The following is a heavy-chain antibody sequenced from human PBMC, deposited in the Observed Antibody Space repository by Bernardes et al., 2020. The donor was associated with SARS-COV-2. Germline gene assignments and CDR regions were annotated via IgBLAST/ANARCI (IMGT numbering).Heavy chain of an antibody. Sequence: GGSLRLSCTASGFPVSNNYMTWVRQAPGKGLEWVSVIYSGGRTHYADSVKGRFTISRDNSKNTLYLQMNSLRAEDTAVYYCARDIRYYESGAYYHWGQGTLATASS. CDR1: GFPVSNNY. V-gene: IGHV3-66*02. D-gene: IGHD3-22*01. CDR2: IYSGGRT. J-gene: IGHJ5*02. CDR3: ARDIRYYESGAYYH.